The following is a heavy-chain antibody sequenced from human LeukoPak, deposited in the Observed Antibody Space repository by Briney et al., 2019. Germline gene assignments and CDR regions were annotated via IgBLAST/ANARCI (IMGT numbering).Heavy chain of an antibody. CDR2: IYYSGST. Sequence: SETLSLTCTVSGGSISSSSYYWGWIRQPPGKGLEWIGYIYYSGSTNYNPSLKSRVTISVDTSKNQFSLKLTSVTAADTAVYYCARSLSGFGVDAFDIWGQGTMVTVSS. V-gene: IGHV4-61*05. J-gene: IGHJ3*02. CDR1: GGSISSSSYY. D-gene: IGHD3-3*01. CDR3: ARSLSGFGVDAFDI.